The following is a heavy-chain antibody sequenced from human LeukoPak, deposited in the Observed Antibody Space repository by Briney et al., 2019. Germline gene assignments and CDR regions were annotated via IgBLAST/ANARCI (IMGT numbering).Heavy chain of an antibody. D-gene: IGHD5-18*01. CDR2: INHSGST. CDR1: GGSISSSSYY. V-gene: IGHV4-39*07. J-gene: IGHJ6*01. Sequence: SETLSLTCTVSGGSISSSSYYWSWIRQPPGNGLEWIGEINHSGSTNYHPSPKSRVTTSVDTSKNQSSLKLSSVTAADTAVYYCARHSQYYYYYYGMDVWGQGTTVTVSS. CDR3: ARHSQYYYYYYGMDV.